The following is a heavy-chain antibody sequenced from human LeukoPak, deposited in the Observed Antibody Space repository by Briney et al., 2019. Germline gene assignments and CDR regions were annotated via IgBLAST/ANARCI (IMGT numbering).Heavy chain of an antibody. J-gene: IGHJ4*02. V-gene: IGHV3-7*01. CDR1: GFTFSSYW. Sequence: GGSLRLSCAAPGFTFSSYWMSWVRQAPGKGLEWVANIKQDGSEKYYVDSVKGRFTISRDNAKNSLYLQMNSLRAEDTAVYYCAREGETITIFGVVIEYYFDYWGQGTLVTVSS. CDR3: AREGETITIFGVVIEYYFDY. D-gene: IGHD3-3*01. CDR2: IKQDGSEK.